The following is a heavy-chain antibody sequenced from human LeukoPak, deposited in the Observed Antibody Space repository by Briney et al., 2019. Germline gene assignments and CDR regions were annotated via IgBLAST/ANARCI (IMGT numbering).Heavy chain of an antibody. J-gene: IGHJ6*03. CDR1: GFTFSSYA. D-gene: IGHD3-10*01. CDR3: ATFWGSGSYYYYYMDV. CDR2: ISGSGGST. Sequence: GGSLRLSCAASGFTFSSYAMRWVRQAPGKGLEWVSVISGSGGSTYYADSVKGRFTISRDNSKNTLYLQMNSLRAEVTAVYYCATFWGSGSYYYYYMDVWGKGTTVTVSS. V-gene: IGHV3-23*01.